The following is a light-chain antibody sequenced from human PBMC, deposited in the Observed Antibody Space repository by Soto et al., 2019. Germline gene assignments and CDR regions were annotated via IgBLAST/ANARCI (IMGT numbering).Light chain of an antibody. J-gene: IGLJ1*01. V-gene: IGLV1-47*01. CDR2: RNN. CDR3: ATWDDSLNGFYV. CDR1: TSNIGSNY. Sequence: VLTQPPSASGTPGQGVTISCSGSTSNIGSNYVYWYQQLPGTAPKLLIYRNNQRPSGVPDRFSGSKSGTSASLAISELRSDDEADYFCATWDDSLNGFYVFGTGTKVTV.